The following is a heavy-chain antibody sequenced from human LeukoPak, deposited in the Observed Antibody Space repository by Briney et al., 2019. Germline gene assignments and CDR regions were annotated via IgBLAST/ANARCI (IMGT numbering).Heavy chain of an antibody. J-gene: IGHJ4*02. Sequence: GGALRLSCAASGFTFLYNYRGWVRQPPGKGVEGVSIVYSSANTSHSAYVKGRFTISRANSKTMLYLKINSLSAAHTTVYYCARRTARGHQDHSGQRTLVSVSS. CDR1: GFTFLYNY. CDR3: ARRTARGHQDH. V-gene: IGHV3-66*04. CDR2: VYSSANT. D-gene: IGHD3-10*01.